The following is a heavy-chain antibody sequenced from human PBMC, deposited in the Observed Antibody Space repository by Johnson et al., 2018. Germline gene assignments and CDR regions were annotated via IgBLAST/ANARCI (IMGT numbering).Heavy chain of an antibody. CDR1: GGSISSSSYY. Sequence: QVQLQESGPGLVKPSETXSLTCTVSGGSISSSSYYWGWIRQPPGKGLEWIGSIYYSGSTYYNPSLKIRDTISVDTSKNQCSLKLSSVTAADTAVYYCARLRFVEWLLTSGAFDIWGQGTMVTVSS. J-gene: IGHJ3*02. V-gene: IGHV4-39*07. CDR3: ARLRFVEWLLTSGAFDI. D-gene: IGHD3-3*01. CDR2: IYYSGST.